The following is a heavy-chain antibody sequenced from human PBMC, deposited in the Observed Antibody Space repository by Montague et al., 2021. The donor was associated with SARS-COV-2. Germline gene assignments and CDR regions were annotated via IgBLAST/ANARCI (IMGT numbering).Heavy chain of an antibody. V-gene: IGHV4-34*01. Sequence: SETLSLTCAVSGGSFSGYYWSWIRQPPGKGLEWIADINDSGSTNYNPSLKSRVTISVDTSKNQLSLKLSSVTAADTAVYYCARDVGRGDSRYAGEYWGQGTLVTVSS. CDR2: INDSGST. J-gene: IGHJ4*02. CDR3: ARDVGRGDSRYAGEY. D-gene: IGHD3-22*01. CDR1: GGSFSGYY.